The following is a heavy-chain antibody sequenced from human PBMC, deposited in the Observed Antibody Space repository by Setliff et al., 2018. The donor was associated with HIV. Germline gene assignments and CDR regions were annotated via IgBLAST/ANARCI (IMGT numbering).Heavy chain of an antibody. Sequence: GASVKVSCKASGYTFTSYAMHWVRQAPGQRLEWMGWINAGNGNTKYSQKFQGRVTITRDTSASTAYMELSSLRSEDTAVYYCARGKSHRSIFGVVTSWYYNRYSQSTPAPSLGAGGSSPSSNYY. V-gene: IGHV1-3*01. J-gene: IGHJ6*01. D-gene: IGHD3-3*01. CDR3: ARGKSHRSIFGVVTSWYYNRYSQSTPAPSLGAGGSSPSSNYY. CDR1: GYTFTSYA. CDR2: INAGNGNT.